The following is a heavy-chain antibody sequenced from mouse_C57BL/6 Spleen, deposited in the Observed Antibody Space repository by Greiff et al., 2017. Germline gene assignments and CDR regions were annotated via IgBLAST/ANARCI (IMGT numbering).Heavy chain of an antibody. J-gene: IGHJ1*03. CDR3: ARDRVTTRYFDV. CDR1: GYTFTSYW. V-gene: IGHV1-55*01. D-gene: IGHD2-1*01. Sequence: QVQLKESGAELVKPGASVKMSCKASGYTFTSYWITWVKQRPGQGLEWIGDIYPGSGSTNYNEKFKSKATLTVDTSSSTAYMQLSSLTSEDSAVYYCARDRVTTRYFDVWGTGTTVTVSS. CDR2: IYPGSGST.